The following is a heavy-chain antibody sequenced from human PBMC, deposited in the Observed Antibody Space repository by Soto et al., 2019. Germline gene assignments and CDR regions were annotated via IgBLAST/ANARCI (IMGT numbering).Heavy chain of an antibody. CDR2: IIPIFGTA. CDR3: ATLLPKSYDILTGYPPPLFDY. J-gene: IGHJ4*02. D-gene: IGHD3-9*01. V-gene: IGHV1-69*01. CDR1: GGTFSSYA. Sequence: QVQLVQSGAEVKKPGSSVKVSCKASGGTFSSYAISWVRQAPGQGLEWMGGIIPIFGTANYAQKFQGRVTITADESTSTAYMELSRLRSEETAVYYCATLLPKSYDILTGYPPPLFDYWGQGTLVTVSS.